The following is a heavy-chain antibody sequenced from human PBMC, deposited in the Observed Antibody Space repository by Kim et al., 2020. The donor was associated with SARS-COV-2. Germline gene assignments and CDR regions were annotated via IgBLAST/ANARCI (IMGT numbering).Heavy chain of an antibody. CDR2: ISSSSSTI. J-gene: IGHJ6*02. D-gene: IGHD3-3*01. CDR3: ARDPANYDFWSGYYRRGMDV. Sequence: GGSLRLSCAASGFTFSSYSMNWVRQAPGKGLEWVSYISSSSSTIYYADSMKGRFTISRDNAKNSLYLQMNSLRDEDTAVYYCARDPANYDFWSGYYRRGMDVWGQGTTVTVSS. V-gene: IGHV3-48*02. CDR1: GFTFSSYS.